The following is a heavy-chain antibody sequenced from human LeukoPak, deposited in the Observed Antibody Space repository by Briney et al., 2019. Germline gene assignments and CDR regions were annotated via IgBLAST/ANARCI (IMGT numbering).Heavy chain of an antibody. J-gene: IGHJ6*02. CDR2: ISYDGSNK. D-gene: IGHD3-10*01. CDR3: ARDRGYGSGSRYYYYYGMDV. Sequence: PGRSLRLSCAASGFTFSSYGMHWVRQAPGKGLEWVAVISYDGSNKYYADSVKGRFTISRDNSKNTLYLQMNSLRAEDTAVYYCARDRGYGSGSRYYYYYGMDVWGQGTTVTVSS. CDR1: GFTFSSYG. V-gene: IGHV3-30*03.